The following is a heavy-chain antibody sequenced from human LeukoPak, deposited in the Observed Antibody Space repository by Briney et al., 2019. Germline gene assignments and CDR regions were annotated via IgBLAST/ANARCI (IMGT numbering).Heavy chain of an antibody. V-gene: IGHV3-48*01. J-gene: IGHJ4*02. CDR2: ISGSTSTI. Sequence: GGSLRLSCAASGFTFSSYSMNWVRQAPGKGLEWVSYISGSTSTINYADSVRGRLTISRDNAKNSLYLQMNSLRAEDTAVYYCARGPGSSSWYFFLDYWGQGTLVTVSS. CDR1: GFTFSSYS. CDR3: ARGPGSSSWYFFLDY. D-gene: IGHD6-13*01.